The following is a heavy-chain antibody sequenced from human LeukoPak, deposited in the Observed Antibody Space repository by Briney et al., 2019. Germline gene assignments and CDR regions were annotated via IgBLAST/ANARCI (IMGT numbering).Heavy chain of an antibody. CDR3: ARSRETEYYYDSSGYSHFNWFDP. Sequence: SETLSLTCAVYDGSFSGYYWSWIRQPPGKGLEWIGEINHSGSTNYNPSLKSRVTISVDTSKNQFSLKLSSVTAADTAVYYCARSRETEYYYDSSGYSHFNWFDPWGQGTLVTVSS. CDR1: DGSFSGYY. V-gene: IGHV4-34*01. D-gene: IGHD3-22*01. CDR2: INHSGST. J-gene: IGHJ5*02.